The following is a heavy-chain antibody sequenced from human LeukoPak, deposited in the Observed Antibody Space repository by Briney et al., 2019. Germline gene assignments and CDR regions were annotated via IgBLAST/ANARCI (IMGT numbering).Heavy chain of an antibody. D-gene: IGHD5-12*01. CDR3: ARDRRFYYYYYMDV. CDR2: INPSGGSP. V-gene: IGHV1-46*01. J-gene: IGHJ6*03. CDR1: GYTFTSYH. Sequence: ASVKVSCKASGYTFTSYHLHWVRQAPGQGLEWMGIINPSGGSPNYAQKFQGRVTMTRDMSTSTVNMELSSLRSEDTAVYYCARDRRFYYYYYMDVWGKGTTVTVSS.